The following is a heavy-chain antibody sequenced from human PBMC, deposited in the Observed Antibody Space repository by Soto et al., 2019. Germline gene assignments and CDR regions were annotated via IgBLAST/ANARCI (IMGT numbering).Heavy chain of an antibody. CDR2: ISSSSSTI. V-gene: IGHV3-48*01. Sequence: GGSLRLSCAASGFTFSSYSMNWVRQAPGKGLEWVSYISSSSSTIYYADSVKGRFTISRDNAKNSLYLQMNSLRAEDTAVYYCARGFAGYSSGWYGGIFDYWGQGTLVTVSS. CDR3: ARGFAGYSSGWYGGIFDY. J-gene: IGHJ4*02. D-gene: IGHD6-19*01. CDR1: GFTFSSYS.